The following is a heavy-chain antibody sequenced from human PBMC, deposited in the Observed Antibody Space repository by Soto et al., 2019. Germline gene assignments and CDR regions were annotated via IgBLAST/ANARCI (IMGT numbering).Heavy chain of an antibody. J-gene: IGHJ4*02. V-gene: IGHV1-69*02. D-gene: IGHD3-22*01. CDR3: ARAMYYYDSSGYYCPY. CDR1: GGTFSSYT. CDR2: IIPILGIA. Sequence: SVKVSCKASGGTFSSYTISWVRQAPGQGLEWMGRIIPILGIANYAQKFQGRVTITADKSTSTAYMELSSLRSEDTAVYYCARAMYYYDSSGYYCPYWGQGTLVTVSS.